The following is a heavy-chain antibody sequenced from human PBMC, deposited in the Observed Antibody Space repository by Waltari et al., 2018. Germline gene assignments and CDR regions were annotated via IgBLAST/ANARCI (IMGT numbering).Heavy chain of an antibody. CDR1: GDPLSSRNSR. Sequence: QVQLQQAGPALVKPSESLSLTRAVSGDPLSSRNSRWSWLRQAPGKGLEWVGEIPRGGKTSYHPSLERRVDVSLDTSNNPFSLKMPSATAAHTAVNYCARDRGRGPYPASWGLGTRVTGSP. D-gene: IGHD2-15*01. CDR2: IPRGGKT. V-gene: IGHV4-4*02. J-gene: IGHJ5*02. CDR3: ARDRGRGPYPAS.